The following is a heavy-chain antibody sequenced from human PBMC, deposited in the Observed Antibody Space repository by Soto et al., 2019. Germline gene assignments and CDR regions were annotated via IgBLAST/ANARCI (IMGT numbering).Heavy chain of an antibody. Sequence: ASETLSLTCTVSGGSISSYYWSWIRQPPGKGLEWIGYIYYSGSTNYNPSLKSRVTISVDTSKNQFSLKLSSVTAADTAVYYCARSYDFWSPYYFDYWGQGTLVTVSS. D-gene: IGHD3-3*01. CDR3: ARSYDFWSPYYFDY. CDR1: GGSISSYY. J-gene: IGHJ4*02. CDR2: IYYSGST. V-gene: IGHV4-59*01.